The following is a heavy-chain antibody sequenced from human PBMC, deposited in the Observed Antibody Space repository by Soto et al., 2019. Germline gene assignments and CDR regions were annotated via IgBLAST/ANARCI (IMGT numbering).Heavy chain of an antibody. D-gene: IGHD1-1*01. CDR3: VRDGTKTLRDWFDP. V-gene: IGHV4-4*07. CDR1: GASISGFY. Sequence: SEALSLTCTVSGASISGFYWSWIRKSAGKGLEWIGRIYATGTTDYNPSLKSRVMMSVDTSKKQFSLKLRSVTAADTAVYYCVRDGTKTLRDWFDPWGQGISVTVSS. CDR2: IYATGTT. J-gene: IGHJ5*02.